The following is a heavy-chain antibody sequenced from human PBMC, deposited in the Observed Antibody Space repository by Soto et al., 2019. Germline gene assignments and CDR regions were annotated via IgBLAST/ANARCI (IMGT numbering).Heavy chain of an antibody. CDR3: SRGKYNCADYYYDGIDG. J-gene: IGHJ6*02. Sequence: QVQLQESGPGLVKPSETLSLNCTVSGGSVSSGSYYWSWLRQPPGKGLKWIGYIYYSGSTNYNPSVEMRFTISEDKTHNPFSLKMRSVIAADTAVYYCSRGKYNCADYYYDGIDGWGQGKTVYVSS. D-gene: IGHD1-1*01. CDR1: GGSVSSGSYY. V-gene: IGHV4-61*01. CDR2: IYYSGST.